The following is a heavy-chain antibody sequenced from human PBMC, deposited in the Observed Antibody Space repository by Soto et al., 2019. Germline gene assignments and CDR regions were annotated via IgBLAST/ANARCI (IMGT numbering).Heavy chain of an antibody. CDR2: IDKVGTDS. D-gene: IGHD3-10*01. J-gene: IGHJ6*03. CDR1: EFTFSGRS. V-gene: IGHV3-74*01. CDR3: ARGWFGPDV. Sequence: VQLVESGGGLVQPGGSLRLSCAASEFTFSGRSVHWVRQAPGKGRVWAAGIDKVGTDSTYADSGKGRFTSSRDNAKNAVYRQMNSRRVEDTAVYYCARGWFGPDVWGKGTTVTVSS.